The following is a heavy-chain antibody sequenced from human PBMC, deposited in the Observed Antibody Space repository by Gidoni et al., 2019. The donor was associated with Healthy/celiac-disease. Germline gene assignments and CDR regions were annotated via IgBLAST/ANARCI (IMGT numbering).Heavy chain of an antibody. CDR2: INAGNGNT. CDR1: GYTFTSYA. Sequence: QVQLVQSGAEVKKPGASVQVSCKASGYTFTSYAMHWVRQAPGQRLEWMGWINAGNGNTKYSQKFQGRVTITRDTSASTAYMELSSLRSEDTAVYYCARRFGYYYMDVWGKGTTVTVSS. D-gene: IGHD3-10*01. V-gene: IGHV1-3*01. J-gene: IGHJ6*03. CDR3: ARRFGYYYMDV.